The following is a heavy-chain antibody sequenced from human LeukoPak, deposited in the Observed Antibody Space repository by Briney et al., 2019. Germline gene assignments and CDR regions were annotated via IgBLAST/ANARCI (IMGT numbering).Heavy chain of an antibody. J-gene: IGHJ6*03. CDR2: ISSSSSTI. CDR3: AKEGGLNYDFWSGYLNYYYYYMDV. Sequence: GGSLRLSCAASGFTFSSYSMNWVRQAPGKGLEWVSYISSSSSTIYYADSVKGRFALSRDNSKNTLYLQMNSLRAEDTAVYYCAKEGGLNYDFWSGYLNYYYYYMDVWGKGTTVTVSS. V-gene: IGHV3-48*01. CDR1: GFTFSSYS. D-gene: IGHD3-3*01.